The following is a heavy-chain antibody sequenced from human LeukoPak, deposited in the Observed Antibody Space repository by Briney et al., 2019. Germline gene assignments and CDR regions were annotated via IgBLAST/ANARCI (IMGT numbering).Heavy chain of an antibody. CDR3: ARDVGYYYGSGSYHDAFDI. J-gene: IGHJ3*02. Sequence: GASVKVSCKASGGTFSSYAISWVRQAPGQGLEWMGRIIPILGIANYAQKFQGRVTITADKSTSTAYMELSSLRSEDTAVHYCARDVGYYYGSGSYHDAFDIWGQGTMVTVSS. CDR2: IIPILGIA. D-gene: IGHD3-10*01. V-gene: IGHV1-69*04. CDR1: GGTFSSYA.